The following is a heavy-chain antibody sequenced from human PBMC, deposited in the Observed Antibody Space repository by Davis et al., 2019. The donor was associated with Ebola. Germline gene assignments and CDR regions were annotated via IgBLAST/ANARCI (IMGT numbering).Heavy chain of an antibody. J-gene: IGHJ4*02. V-gene: IGHV5-51*01. Sequence: KVSCKASGYTFTNYWLGWVRQTPGQGLEWMGVIYLDDSHTIYSPSFRGQVTFSADKSINNAYLQWSSLKASDTAKYYCARIGCAGGVCQSLSYFDYWGQGTQVTVSS. CDR3: ARIGCAGGVCQSLSYFDY. CDR1: GYTFTNYW. D-gene: IGHD2-8*02. CDR2: IYLDDSHT.